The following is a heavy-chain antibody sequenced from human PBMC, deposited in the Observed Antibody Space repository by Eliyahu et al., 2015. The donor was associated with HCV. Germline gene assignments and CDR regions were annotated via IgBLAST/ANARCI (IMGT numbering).Heavy chain of an antibody. D-gene: IGHD5-12*01. Sequence: QVQLVQSGAEVKKPGASVKLSCRXSGYTFXHYYIXWVRHAPGQGLDWMGLINPDKGRTNYAQKFQDRFTMTRDMSTSTVYMELSSLRSADTAVYYXARASYSASPLDFWGQGTLVTVSS. CDR1: GYTFXHYY. CDR2: INPDKGRT. CDR3: ARASYSASPLDF. V-gene: IGHV1-46*01. J-gene: IGHJ4*02.